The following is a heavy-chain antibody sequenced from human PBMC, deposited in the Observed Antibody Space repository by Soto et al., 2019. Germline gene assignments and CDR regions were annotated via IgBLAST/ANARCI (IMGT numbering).Heavy chain of an antibody. Sequence: QVQLVQSGAEVKKPGASVKVSCRASGYTFTSYVISWVRQAPAQGLEWMGWISAYNGNTNFAQKLQGRVTMTTDTTTRTAYMELRSLRSDDTAVYYSARVVATVAGPYGMDVWGQGTTVTVSS. J-gene: IGHJ6*02. CDR2: ISAYNGNT. D-gene: IGHD6-19*01. CDR1: GYTFTSYV. CDR3: ARVVATVAGPYGMDV. V-gene: IGHV1-18*01.